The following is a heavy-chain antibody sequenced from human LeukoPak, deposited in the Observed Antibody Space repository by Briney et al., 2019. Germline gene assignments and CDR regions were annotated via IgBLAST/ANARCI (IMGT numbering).Heavy chain of an antibody. J-gene: IGHJ4*02. Sequence: TSETLSLTCTVSGGSISSSSYYWGWIRQPPGKGLEWIGSIYYSGSTYYNPSLKSRVTISVETSKNQFSLKLSSVNAADTAVYYCARHLEVVVITLWSPYYFDYWGQGTLVTVSS. CDR2: IYYSGST. V-gene: IGHV4-39*01. D-gene: IGHD3-22*01. CDR1: GGSISSSSYY. CDR3: ARHLEVVVITLWSPYYFDY.